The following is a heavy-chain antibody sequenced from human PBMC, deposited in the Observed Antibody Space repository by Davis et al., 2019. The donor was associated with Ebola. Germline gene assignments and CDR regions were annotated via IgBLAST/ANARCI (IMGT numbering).Heavy chain of an antibody. CDR2: IKQDGSEK. D-gene: IGHD5-24*01. Sequence: ESLKISCAASGFTFSSYWMSWVRQAPGKGLEWVANIKQDGSEKYYVDSVKGRFTISRDNAKNSLYLQMNSLRAEDTAVYYCARQRWLQLGRGWFDPWGQGTLVTVSS. CDR1: GFTFSSYW. V-gene: IGHV3-7*03. CDR3: ARQRWLQLGRGWFDP. J-gene: IGHJ5*02.